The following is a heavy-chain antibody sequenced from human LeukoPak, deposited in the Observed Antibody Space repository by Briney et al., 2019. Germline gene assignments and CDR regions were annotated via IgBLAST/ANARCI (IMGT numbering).Heavy chain of an antibody. CDR1: GFTFSSYS. CDR2: ISTSTTTI. D-gene: IGHD3-10*01. V-gene: IGHV3-48*04. CDR3: ARSAVSGGYYFDY. J-gene: IGHJ4*02. Sequence: GGSLRLSCEASGFTFSSYSMNWVRQAPGKGLEWISYISTSTTTIYYADSVKGRFTISRDNAKNSLYPQMNSLRAKDTAVYYCARSAVSGGYYFDYWGQGTLVTVSS.